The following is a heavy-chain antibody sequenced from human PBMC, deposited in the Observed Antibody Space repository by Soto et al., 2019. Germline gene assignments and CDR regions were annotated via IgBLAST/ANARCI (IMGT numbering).Heavy chain of an antibody. CDR1: GGSFSGYY. V-gene: IGHV4-34*01. Sequence: PSETLSLTCAVYGGSFSGYYWSWIRQPPGKGLEWIGEINHSGSTNYNPSLKSRVTISVDTSKNQFSLKLSSVTAADTAVYYCARGVEVVVVAATRWFDPWGQGTLVTVSS. CDR3: ARGVEVVVVAATRWFDP. D-gene: IGHD2-15*01. CDR2: INHSGST. J-gene: IGHJ5*02.